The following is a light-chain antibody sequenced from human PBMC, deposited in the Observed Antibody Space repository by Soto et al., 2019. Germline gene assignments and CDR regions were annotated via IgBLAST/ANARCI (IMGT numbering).Light chain of an antibody. J-gene: IGKJ4*01. CDR1: QSVSSSD. V-gene: IGKV3D-20*02. CDR3: EQRSNWPLT. Sequence: EAVFMPSARTRSLYPEARDTRSCRASQSVSSSDLAWYQQKPGQAPRLLISGASGRATGIPDRFSACGSGTDFTLTIRRLDSDELAVYNCEQRSNWPLTVGVGTKGDIK. CDR2: GAS.